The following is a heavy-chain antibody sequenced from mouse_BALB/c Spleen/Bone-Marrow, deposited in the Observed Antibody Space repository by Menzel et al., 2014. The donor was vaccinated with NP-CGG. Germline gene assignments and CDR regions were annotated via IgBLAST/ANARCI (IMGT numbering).Heavy chain of an antibody. D-gene: IGHD3-1*01. V-gene: IGHV1S81*02. CDR3: TRGLRAWFAY. CDR1: GYTFTSYY. J-gene: IGHJ3*01. Sequence: VQLQQSGAELVKPGASVKLSCKASGYTFTSYYMYWVKQRPGQGLEWIGGINPSNGGTNFNEKFKSKATLTVDKSSSTAYMQLSSLTSEDSAVYYCTRGLRAWFAYWGQGTLVTVS. CDR2: INPSNGGT.